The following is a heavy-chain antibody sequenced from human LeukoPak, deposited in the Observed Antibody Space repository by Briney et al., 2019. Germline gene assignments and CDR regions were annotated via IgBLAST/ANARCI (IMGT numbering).Heavy chain of an antibody. CDR2: THYRGDI. J-gene: IGHJ4*02. D-gene: IGHD3-10*01. V-gene: IGHV4-59*02. Sequence: SETLSLTCSVSGASASSDYWNWIRQSPGRGLEWIGYTHYRGDINYNPSLKSRLTMSVDASSNQVSLKLSSVAAADAAVYYYGRNLGSGSDHWGQGTLVTVSS. CDR1: GASASSDY. CDR3: GRNLGSGSDH.